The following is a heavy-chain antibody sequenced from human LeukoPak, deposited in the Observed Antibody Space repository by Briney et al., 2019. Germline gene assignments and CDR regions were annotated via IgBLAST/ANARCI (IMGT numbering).Heavy chain of an antibody. D-gene: IGHD3-10*01. CDR3: ARRRLWFGELPIDY. Sequence: SETLSLTCTVSGGSISIYYWNWIRQPAGKGLEWIGRIYTSGSTNYNPSLKSRITVSVDTSKNQFSLKLSSVTAADTAVYYCARRRLWFGELPIDYWGQGTLVTVSS. CDR2: IYTSGST. CDR1: GGSISIYY. V-gene: IGHV4-4*07. J-gene: IGHJ4*02.